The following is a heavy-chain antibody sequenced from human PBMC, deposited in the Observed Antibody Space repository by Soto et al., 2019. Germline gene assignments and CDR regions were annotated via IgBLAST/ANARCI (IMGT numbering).Heavy chain of an antibody. Sequence: GGSLRLSCAASGFAFSNYEMNWVRQAPGKGLEGVSYISLSGSTIYYADSVKGRFTISRDDAKNSLYLQMDSLSADDTAVYYCARESFSARPNFFDYWGQGTLVTVSS. CDR3: ARESFSARPNFFDY. V-gene: IGHV3-48*03. D-gene: IGHD3-3*02. J-gene: IGHJ4*02. CDR1: GFAFSNYE. CDR2: ISLSGSTI.